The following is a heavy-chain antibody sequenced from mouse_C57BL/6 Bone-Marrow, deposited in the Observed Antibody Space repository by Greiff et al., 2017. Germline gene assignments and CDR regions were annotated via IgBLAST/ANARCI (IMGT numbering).Heavy chain of an antibody. CDR2: IRSKSNNYAT. CDR1: GFSFNTYV. J-gene: IGHJ3*01. V-gene: IGHV10-1*01. CDR3: VREGWFPFAY. Sequence: EVKLMESGGGLVQPKGSLKLSCAASGFSFNTYVMNWVRQAPGKGLEWVARIRSKSNNYATYYADSVKDRFTISRDDSESMLYLQMNNLKTEDTAMYYCVREGWFPFAYWGQGTLVTVSA. D-gene: IGHD1-1*02.